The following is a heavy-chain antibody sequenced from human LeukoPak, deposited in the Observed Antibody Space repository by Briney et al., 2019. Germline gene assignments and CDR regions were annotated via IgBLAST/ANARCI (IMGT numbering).Heavy chain of an antibody. CDR2: IYYSGST. CDR3: ARHAGYCSGGSCQNIEHDAFDI. Sequence: SETLSLTCTVSGGSISSGDYYWSWIRQPPGKGLEWIGYIYYSGSTYYNPSLKSRVTISVDTSKNQFSLKLSSVTAADTAVYYCARHAGYCSGGSCQNIEHDAFDIWGQGTMVTVSS. V-gene: IGHV4-30-4*01. CDR1: GGSISSGDYY. D-gene: IGHD2-15*01. J-gene: IGHJ3*02.